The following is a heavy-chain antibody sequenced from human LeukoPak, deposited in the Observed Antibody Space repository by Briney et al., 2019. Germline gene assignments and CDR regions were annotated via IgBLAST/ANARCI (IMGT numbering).Heavy chain of an antibody. D-gene: IGHD3-22*01. V-gene: IGHV4-4*09. CDR2: IYTSGST. J-gene: IGHJ4*02. CDR3: ARELPDYDSSGYYSIDY. Sequence: SETLSLTCTVSGGSISSYYWSWIRQPPGKGLEWIGYIYTSGSTNYNPSLKSRVTISVDTSKNQFSLKLSSVTAADTAVYYCARELPDYDSSGYYSIDYWGQGTLVTVSS. CDR1: GGSISSYY.